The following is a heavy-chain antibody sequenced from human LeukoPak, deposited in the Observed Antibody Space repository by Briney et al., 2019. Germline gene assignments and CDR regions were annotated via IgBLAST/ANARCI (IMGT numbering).Heavy chain of an antibody. CDR1: GFTFSDFW. D-gene: IGHD2-2*01. CDR3: ARGLPYCSSTSCPLTNAFDI. J-gene: IGHJ3*02. V-gene: IGHV3-74*01. CDR2: INSGGTVT. Sequence: GGSLRLSCAASGFTFSDFWMHWVRQAPGKGLVWVSRINSGGTVTNYADSVKGRLTISRDNAKNTLYLQMNSLRAEDTAVYYCARGLPYCSSTSCPLTNAFDIWGQGTMVTVSS.